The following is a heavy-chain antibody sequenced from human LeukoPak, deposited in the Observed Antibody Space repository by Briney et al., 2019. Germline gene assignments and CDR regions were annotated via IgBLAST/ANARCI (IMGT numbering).Heavy chain of an antibody. V-gene: IGHV4-61*01. CDR2: IYYSGTT. CDR1: GGSISSSSYY. Sequence: SETLSLTCTVSGGSISSSSYYWSWIRQPPGKGLEWIGYIYYSGTTNYNPSLKSRLTISVDTSKNQFSLKLTSVTSADTALYYCARGRGYADYWGQGALVTVSS. J-gene: IGHJ4*02. D-gene: IGHD6-25*01. CDR3: ARGRGYADY.